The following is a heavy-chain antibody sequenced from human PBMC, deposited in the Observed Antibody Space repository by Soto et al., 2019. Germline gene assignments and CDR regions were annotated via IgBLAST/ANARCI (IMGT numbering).Heavy chain of an antibody. Sequence: EVQMVESGGGLVQPGGSLRLSCATSGFTFINAWMNWVRQAPGKGLEWVGRVKSETDGGKTDYAAPVKGRFTISRDDSKTTLFLQMNRLKIEDTALYYCTTEPYSTRDYWGQGNLVTVSS. CDR2: VKSETDGGKT. J-gene: IGHJ4*02. CDR1: GFTFINAW. D-gene: IGHD4-4*01. V-gene: IGHV3-15*07. CDR3: TTEPYSTRDY.